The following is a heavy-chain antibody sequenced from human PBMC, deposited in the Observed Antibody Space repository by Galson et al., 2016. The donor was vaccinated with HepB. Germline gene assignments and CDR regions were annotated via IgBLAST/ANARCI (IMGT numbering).Heavy chain of an antibody. J-gene: IGHJ6*03. CDR2: ISGITGTT. Sequence: SLRLSCAASGFTLRFHAISWVRQAPGKGLEWVSLISGITGTTTYADSLRGRFTVSRDNSKNTLYLQMNNLRVEDTAVYYCVKVGFSRGSAVGYMDVWGKGTTVTVSS. V-gene: IGHV3-23*01. D-gene: IGHD4-23*01. CDR3: VKVGFSRGSAVGYMDV. CDR1: GFTLRFHA.